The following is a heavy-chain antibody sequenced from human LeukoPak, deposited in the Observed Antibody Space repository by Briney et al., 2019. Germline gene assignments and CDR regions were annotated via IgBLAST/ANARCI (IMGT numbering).Heavy chain of an antibody. Sequence: PSETLSPTCTVSGGSISSYYWSWIRQPPGKGLEWIGYIYYSGTTNYNPSLKSRVTISVDTSKNQFSLKLSFVTAADTAVYYCARGVYIAAAQYAYWGQGTLVTVSS. D-gene: IGHD6-13*01. CDR2: IYYSGTT. V-gene: IGHV4-59*01. CDR3: ARGVYIAAAQYAY. J-gene: IGHJ4*02. CDR1: GGSISSYY.